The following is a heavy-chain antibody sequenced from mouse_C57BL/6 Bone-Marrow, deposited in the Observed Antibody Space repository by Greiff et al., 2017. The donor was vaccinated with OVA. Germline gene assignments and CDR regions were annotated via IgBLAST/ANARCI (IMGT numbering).Heavy chain of an antibody. CDR3: ARRLGRRDWFAY. V-gene: IGHV5-6*02. CDR2: ISSGGSYT. Sequence: EVMLVESGGDLVKPGGSLKLSCAASGFTFSSYGMSWVRQTPDKRLEWVATISSGGSYTYYPDSVKGRFTISRDNAKNTLYLQMSSLKSEDTAMYYGARRLGRRDWFAYWGQGTLVTVSA. D-gene: IGHD4-1*01. CDR1: GFTFSSYG. J-gene: IGHJ3*01.